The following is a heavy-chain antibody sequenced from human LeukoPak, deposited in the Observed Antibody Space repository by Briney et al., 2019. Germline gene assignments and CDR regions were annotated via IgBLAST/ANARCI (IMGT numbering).Heavy chain of an antibody. CDR1: GFTFSSYA. CDR2: ISYDGSNK. V-gene: IGHV3-30-3*01. D-gene: IGHD1-26*01. J-gene: IGHJ6*02. Sequence: GGSLRLSCAASGFTFSSYAMNWVRQAPGKGLEWVAFISYDGSNKYYADSVKGRFTISRDNSKNTLYLQMNSLRAEDTAVYYCAKDPHIMGILDYYYGMDVWGQGTTVTVSS. CDR3: AKDPHIMGILDYYYGMDV.